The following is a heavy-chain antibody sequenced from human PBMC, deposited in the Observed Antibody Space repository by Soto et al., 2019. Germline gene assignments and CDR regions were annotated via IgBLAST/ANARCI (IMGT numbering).Heavy chain of an antibody. D-gene: IGHD6-19*01. CDR2: ISGSGGST. Sequence: PGGSLRLSCAASGFTFSSYAMSWVRQAPGKGLEWVSAISGSGGSTYYADSVKGRFTISRDNSKNTLYLQMNSLRAEDTAVYYCARRIAVALGPMYYFDYWGQGTLVTVSS. J-gene: IGHJ4*02. CDR1: GFTFSSYA. CDR3: ARRIAVALGPMYYFDY. V-gene: IGHV3-23*01.